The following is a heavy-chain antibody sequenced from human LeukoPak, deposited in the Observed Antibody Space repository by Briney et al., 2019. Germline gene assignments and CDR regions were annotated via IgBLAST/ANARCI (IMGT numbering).Heavy chain of an antibody. V-gene: IGHV3-33*06. J-gene: IGHJ5*02. Sequence: GRSLRLSCAASGFTFSSYGMHWVRQAPGKGLEWVAVIWYDGSNKYYADSVKGRFTISRDNSKNTLYLQMNSLRAEDTAVYYCAKGSSGYFADLWGQGTLVTVSS. CDR1: GFTFSSYG. D-gene: IGHD3-22*01. CDR3: AKGSSGYFADL. CDR2: IWYDGSNK.